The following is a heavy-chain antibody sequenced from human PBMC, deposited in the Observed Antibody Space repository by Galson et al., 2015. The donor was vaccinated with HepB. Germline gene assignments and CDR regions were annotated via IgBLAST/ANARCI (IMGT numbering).Heavy chain of an antibody. CDR3: ARIFARTGGGDY. J-gene: IGHJ4*02. V-gene: IGHV2-70*11. D-gene: IGHD1-26*01. CDR2: IDWDDDR. CDR1: GFSLTTSGMC. Sequence: PALVKPTQTLTLTCTFSGFSLTTSGMCVSWIRQPPGQALEWLARIDWDDDRYYSTSLRTRLTISKDTSKNQVVLTMTNMDPVDTATYYCARIFARTGGGDYWGQGTLVTVSS.